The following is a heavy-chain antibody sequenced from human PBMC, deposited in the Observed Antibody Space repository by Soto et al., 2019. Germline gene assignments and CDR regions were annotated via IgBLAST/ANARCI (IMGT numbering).Heavy chain of an antibody. V-gene: IGHV4-31*02. CDR2: IYYSGST. CDR3: ARDRGGDFWSGYSPYYYYGMDV. J-gene: IGHJ6*02. D-gene: IGHD3-3*01. CDR1: GGSISSGGYY. Sequence: SETLSLTCTVSGGSISSGGYYWSWIRHHPGKGLEWIGYIYYSGSTYYNPSLKSRVTISVDTSKNQFSLKLSSVTAADTAVYYCARDRGGDFWSGYSPYYYYGMDVWGQGTTVTVSS.